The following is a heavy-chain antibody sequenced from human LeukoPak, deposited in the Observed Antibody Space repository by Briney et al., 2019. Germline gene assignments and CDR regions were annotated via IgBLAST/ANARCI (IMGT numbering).Heavy chain of an antibody. J-gene: IGHJ4*02. CDR3: ARVLWFGGFFFDY. CDR2: IYSGGST. Sequence: AGGSLRLSCAAPGFTVSSNYMSWVRQAPGKGLEWVSVIYSGGSTYYADSVKGRFTISRDNSKNTLDLQMNSLRAEDTAVYYCARVLWFGGFFFDYWGQGTLVTVSS. CDR1: GFTVSSNY. D-gene: IGHD3-10*01. V-gene: IGHV3-53*01.